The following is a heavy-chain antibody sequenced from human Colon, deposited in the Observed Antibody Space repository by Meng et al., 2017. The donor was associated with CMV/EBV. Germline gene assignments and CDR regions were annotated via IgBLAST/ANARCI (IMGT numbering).Heavy chain of an antibody. V-gene: IGHV3-9*03. CDR2: ISWSTGSI. D-gene: IGHD5-12*01. CDR3: VKDRCRYSHGAGSYFDY. CDR1: GFTFSGYA. J-gene: IGHJ4*02. Sequence: GGSLRLSCEASGFTFSGYAMHWVRQAPGKGLEWVSGISWSTGSIAYADSVKGRFTVSRDNAKNSLHLQMDSLRVEDMAMYYCVKDRCRYSHGAGSYFDYWGAGTLVTVSS.